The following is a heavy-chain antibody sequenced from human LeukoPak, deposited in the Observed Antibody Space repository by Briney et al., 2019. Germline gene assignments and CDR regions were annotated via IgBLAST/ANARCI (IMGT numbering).Heavy chain of an antibody. V-gene: IGHV4-34*01. J-gene: IGHJ6*03. CDR2: INHSGST. CDR1: GGSISSYY. D-gene: IGHD3/OR15-3a*01. CDR3: ARHGPYYYYMDV. Sequence: SETLSLTCTVSGGSISSYYWSWIRQPPGKGLEWIGEINHSGSTNYNPSLKSRVTISVDTSKNQFSLKLSSVTAADTAVYYCARHGPYYYYMDVWGKGTTVTISS.